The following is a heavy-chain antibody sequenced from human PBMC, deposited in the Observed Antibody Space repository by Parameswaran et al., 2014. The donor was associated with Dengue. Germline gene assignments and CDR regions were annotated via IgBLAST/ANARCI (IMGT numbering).Heavy chain of an antibody. CDR3: ARDETGTTGFDP. V-gene: IGHV4-38-2*02. D-gene: IGHD1-1*01. Sequence: WIRQPPGKGVEWIGSIYHSGSTYYNPSLKSRVTISVDTSKNQFSLKLSSVTAADTAVYYCARDETGTTGFDPWGQGTLVTVSS. CDR2: IYHSGST. J-gene: IGHJ5*02.